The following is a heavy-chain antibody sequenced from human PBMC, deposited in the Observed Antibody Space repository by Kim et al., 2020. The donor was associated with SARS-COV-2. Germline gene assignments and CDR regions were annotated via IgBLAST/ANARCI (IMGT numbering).Heavy chain of an antibody. Sequence: YYADPVKGRFTISRDNSKNTLYLQMNSLRAEDTAVYYCAKARGSYYYFDYWGQGTLVTVSS. D-gene: IGHD3-10*01. V-gene: IGHV3-23*01. J-gene: IGHJ4*02. CDR3: AKARGSYYYFDY.